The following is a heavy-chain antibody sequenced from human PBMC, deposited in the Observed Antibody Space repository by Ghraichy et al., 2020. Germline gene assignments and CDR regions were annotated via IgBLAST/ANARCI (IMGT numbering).Heavy chain of an antibody. D-gene: IGHD2-8*02. CDR3: AKAWGNCTGGTCPPYNWFDP. V-gene: IGHV3-23*01. CDR1: GFTFSSYD. Sequence: GGSLRLSCGVSGFTFSSYDMRWVRQAPGKGMGWVSSISASGATTYYTDPVKGRFTTSRDNSKNTLYLQMNSLRAEDTAVYHCAKAWGNCTGGTCPPYNWFDPWGHGTQVPVSS. J-gene: IGHJ5*02. CDR2: ISASGATT.